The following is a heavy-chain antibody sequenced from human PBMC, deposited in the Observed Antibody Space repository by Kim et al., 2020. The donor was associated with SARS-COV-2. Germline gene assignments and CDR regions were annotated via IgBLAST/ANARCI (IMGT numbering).Heavy chain of an antibody. D-gene: IGHD6-19*01. CDR1: GGTFSSYA. CDR3: ARVDSPVGSSGWYWDYYYYYGMDV. Sequence: SVKVSCKASGGTFSSYAISWVRQAPGQGLEWMGGIIPIFGTANYAQKFQGRVTITADESTSTAYMELSSLRSEDTAVYYCARVDSPVGSSGWYWDYYYYYGMDVWGQGTTVTVSS. CDR2: IIPIFGTA. J-gene: IGHJ6*02. V-gene: IGHV1-69*13.